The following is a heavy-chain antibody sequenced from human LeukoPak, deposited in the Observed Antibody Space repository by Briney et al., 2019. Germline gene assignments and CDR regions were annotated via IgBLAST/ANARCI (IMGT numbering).Heavy chain of an antibody. Sequence: SGGSLRLSCAASGFTFSDYWMYWVRQAPGKGLVWVSYINSDGSNTNYADSVKGRFTVSRDNAKNTLYLQMDSLRAEDTAVYYCAIYCSSASCYSRGPKWGQGTLVTVSS. CDR1: GFTFSDYW. V-gene: IGHV3-74*01. CDR2: INSDGSNT. J-gene: IGHJ4*02. CDR3: AIYCSSASCYSRGPK. D-gene: IGHD2-2*01.